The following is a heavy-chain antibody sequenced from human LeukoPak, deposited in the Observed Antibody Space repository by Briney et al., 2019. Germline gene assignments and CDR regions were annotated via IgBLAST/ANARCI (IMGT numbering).Heavy chain of an antibody. V-gene: IGHV6-1*01. J-gene: IGHJ5*02. CDR1: GDSVSSNSAA. Sequence: SQTLSLTCAISGDSVSSNSAAWNWIRQSPSRGLEWLGRTYYRSKWYNDYAVSVKSRITINPDTSKNQFSLQLNSVTPEDTAVYYCARGSYSSSWHHQNNWFDPWGQGTLVTVSS. CDR2: TYYRSKWYN. D-gene: IGHD6-13*01. CDR3: ARGSYSSSWHHQNNWFDP.